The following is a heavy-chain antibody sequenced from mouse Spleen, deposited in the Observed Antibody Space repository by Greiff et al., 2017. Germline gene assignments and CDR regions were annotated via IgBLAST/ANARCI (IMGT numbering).Heavy chain of an antibody. Sequence: VQPKQSGPGLVKPSQSLSLTCSVTGSSFARGYYWNWIRQFPGNRLEWMGYITSADGNNYNPSLKNRISITRDTSKNQFFLSLNSVTTEDTATYYCTRGDGFYLAYWGQGTLVTVSA. D-gene: IGHD2-3*01. J-gene: IGHJ3*01. CDR2: ITSADGN. CDR3: TRGDGFYLAY. V-gene: IGHV3-6*01. CDR1: GSSFARGYY.